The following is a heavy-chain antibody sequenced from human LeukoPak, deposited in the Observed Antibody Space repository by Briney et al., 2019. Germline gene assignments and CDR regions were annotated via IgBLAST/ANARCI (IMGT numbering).Heavy chain of an antibody. V-gene: IGHV4-39*01. CDR2: IYYSGST. J-gene: IGHJ6*03. Sequence: PSETLSLTCAVSGGSISGSSYYWAWIRQPPGKGLEWIGSIYYSGSTYYNPSLKSRVTISVDTSKNQFSLKLSSVTAADTAVYYCVRSDCSSTSCYRPFYYMDVWGKGTTVTVSS. D-gene: IGHD2-2*01. CDR3: VRSDCSSTSCYRPFYYMDV. CDR1: GGSISGSSYY.